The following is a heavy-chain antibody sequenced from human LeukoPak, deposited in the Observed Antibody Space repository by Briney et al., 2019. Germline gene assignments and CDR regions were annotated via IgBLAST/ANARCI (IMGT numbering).Heavy chain of an antibody. CDR1: GFSLSTYN. CDR3: ARGDPSGGPYGMDV. CDR2: ISSAGSYI. J-gene: IGHJ6*02. V-gene: IGHV3-21*01. D-gene: IGHD2-15*01. Sequence: PGGSLRLPCAASGFSLSTYNVCWVRQAPGKGLEWVSSISSAGSYIHYADSVKGRFTTSRDNAKSSLYLQMNSLRDEDTAVYYCARGDPSGGPYGMDVWGQGTTVTVSS.